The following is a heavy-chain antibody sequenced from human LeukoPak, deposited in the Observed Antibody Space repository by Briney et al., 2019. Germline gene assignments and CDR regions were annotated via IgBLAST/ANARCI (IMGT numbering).Heavy chain of an antibody. Sequence: GGSLRLSCAASGFTFSSYSMNWVRQAPGKGLEWVSSISSSSSYIYYADSVKGRFTISRDNAKNSLYLQMNSLRAEDTAVYYCASPANYYDSSGHNWFDPWGQGTLVTVSS. CDR1: GFTFSSYS. D-gene: IGHD3-22*01. V-gene: IGHV3-21*01. CDR3: ASPANYYDSSGHNWFDP. J-gene: IGHJ5*02. CDR2: ISSSSSYI.